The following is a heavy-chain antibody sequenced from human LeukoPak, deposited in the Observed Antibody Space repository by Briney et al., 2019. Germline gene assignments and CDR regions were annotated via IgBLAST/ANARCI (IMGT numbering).Heavy chain of an antibody. V-gene: IGHV4-59*08. Sequence: PSETLFLTCTVSGGSINSYYWSWIRQPPRKGLEWIGYIYYSGSTNYNPSLKSRVTISVDTSKNQFSLKLSSVTAADTAVYYCARHGSTYALRNWGQGTLVTVSS. D-gene: IGHD2-2*01. J-gene: IGHJ4*02. CDR1: GGSINSYY. CDR3: ARHGSTYALRN. CDR2: IYYSGST.